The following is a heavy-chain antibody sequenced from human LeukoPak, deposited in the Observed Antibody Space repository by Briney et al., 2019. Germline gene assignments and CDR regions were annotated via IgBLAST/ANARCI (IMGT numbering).Heavy chain of an antibody. D-gene: IGHD6-13*01. CDR2: IWYDGSNK. CDR3: ARIAAADSAFDY. Sequence: GGSLRLSCAASGFTFSSYGMHWVRQAPGKGLEWVAVIWYDGSNKYYADSVKGRFTISRDNSKNTLYLQMNSLRAEDTAVYYCARIAAADSAFDYWGPGTLVTVSS. V-gene: IGHV3-33*01. CDR1: GFTFSSYG. J-gene: IGHJ4*02.